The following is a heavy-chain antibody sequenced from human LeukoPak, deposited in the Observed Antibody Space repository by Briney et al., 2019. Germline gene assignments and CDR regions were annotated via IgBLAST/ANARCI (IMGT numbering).Heavy chain of an antibody. J-gene: IGHJ4*02. CDR2: INPNSGGT. CDR1: GYSFTGYY. Sequence: ASVKVSCKASGYSFTGYYIHWVRQAPGQGLEWMGWINPNSGGTKYAQKFQGRVTMTSDTSITTAYMDLSRLRSDDTAVYYCASINCNNGVCYNFDYWGQGTLVTVSS. V-gene: IGHV1-2*02. CDR3: ASINCNNGVCYNFDY. D-gene: IGHD2-8*01.